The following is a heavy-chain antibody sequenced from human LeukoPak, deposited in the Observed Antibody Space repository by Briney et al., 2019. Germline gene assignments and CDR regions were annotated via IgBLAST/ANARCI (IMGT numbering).Heavy chain of an antibody. Sequence: GGSLRLSCAASGFIFSNYAMSWVRQAPGKGLEWVSAIDSTGAYTWYADSVKGRFTISKDSSKTIPYLQMNSLRAEDAAVCFCAKGSAAGRPYYFDYWGQGTLVTVSS. J-gene: IGHJ4*02. V-gene: IGHV3-23*01. CDR2: IDSTGAYT. CDR1: GFIFSNYA. D-gene: IGHD6-25*01. CDR3: AKGSAAGRPYYFDY.